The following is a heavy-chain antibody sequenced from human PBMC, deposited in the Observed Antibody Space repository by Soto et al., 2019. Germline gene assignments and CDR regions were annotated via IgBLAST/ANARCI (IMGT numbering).Heavy chain of an antibody. CDR1: GFTFRSSI. J-gene: IGHJ4*02. CDR3: AKRGLYFFDY. D-gene: IGHD2-15*01. V-gene: IGHV3-23*01. CDR2: FGGNSGNT. Sequence: GGSLRLSCAASGFTFRSSIMSWVRQAPGKGLEWVSTFGGNSGNTYYADSVKGRFTISRDNSRNTLYLQMNSLRAEDTAIYYCAKRGLYFFDYWGQGTLVTVSS.